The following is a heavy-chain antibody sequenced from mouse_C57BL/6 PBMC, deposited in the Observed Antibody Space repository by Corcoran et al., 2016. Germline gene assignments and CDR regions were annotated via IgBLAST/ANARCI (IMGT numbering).Heavy chain of an antibody. Sequence: QVTLKESGPGILQSSQTIILTSAFSGFSLNTSGMGVSWIRQPSGKGLEWLAHIYWDDDKRYNPSLKSRLTISKDTSRNQVFLKITSVDTADTATYYCARGNPSFVYWGQATLVIVSA. CDR1: GFSLNTSGMG. CDR2: IYWDDDK. CDR3: ARGNPSFVY. V-gene: IGHV8-12*01. D-gene: IGHD2-1*01. J-gene: IGHJ3*01.